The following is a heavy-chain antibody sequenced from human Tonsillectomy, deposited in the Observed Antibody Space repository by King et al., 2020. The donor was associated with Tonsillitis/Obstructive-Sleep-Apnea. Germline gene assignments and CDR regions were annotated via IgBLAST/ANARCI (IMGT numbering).Heavy chain of an antibody. V-gene: IGHV5-51*03. CDR3: ARSGGHSGYDDAFDM. CDR1: GYSFTSYW. D-gene: IGHD5-12*01. J-gene: IGHJ3*02. Sequence: QLVQSGAEVKKPGESLKISCKGSGYSFTSYWIGWVRQMPGKGLEWMGIIYPGDSDTTYSPSFQGQVTISADKSISTAYLQWSSLEASDTAMYYCARSGGHSGYDDAFDMWGQGTMVTVSS. CDR2: IYPGDSDT.